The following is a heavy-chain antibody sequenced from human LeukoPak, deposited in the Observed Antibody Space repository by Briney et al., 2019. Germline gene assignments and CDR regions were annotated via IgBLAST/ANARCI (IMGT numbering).Heavy chain of an antibody. D-gene: IGHD1-1*01. V-gene: IGHV4-34*01. CDR1: GGSFSGYH. J-gene: IGHJ5*02. CDR3: ARARRWNAAVEGWWFDP. CDR2: INHSGST. Sequence: PSETLSLTCAVYGGSFSGYHWSWIRQPPGKGLEWIGEINHSGSTNYNPSLKSRVTISVDTSKNQFSLKLSSVTAADTAVYYCARARRWNAAVEGWWFDPWGQGTLVTVSS.